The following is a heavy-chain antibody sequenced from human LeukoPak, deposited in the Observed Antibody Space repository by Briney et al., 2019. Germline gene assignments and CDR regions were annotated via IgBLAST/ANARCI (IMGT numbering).Heavy chain of an antibody. CDR2: ISAYNGNT. Sequence: ASVTVSCTASGYTFTGYYMHRVRQDPGQGLEWMGWISAYNGNTNYAQKLQGRVTMTTDTSTSTAYMELRSLRSDDTAVYYCARDYDILTGYYHFDYWGQGTLVTVSS. CDR1: GYTFTGYY. J-gene: IGHJ4*02. D-gene: IGHD3-9*01. V-gene: IGHV1-18*04. CDR3: ARDYDILTGYYHFDY.